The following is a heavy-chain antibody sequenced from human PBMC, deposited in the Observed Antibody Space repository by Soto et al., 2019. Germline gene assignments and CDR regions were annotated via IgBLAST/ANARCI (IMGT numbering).Heavy chain of an antibody. V-gene: IGHV4-30-2*01. J-gene: IGHJ4*02. CDR1: GGSLSGATYS. CDR3: ARSREFDY. CDR2: IFPIGTT. Sequence: SETLSLTCGVSGGSLSGATYSWNWIRQPPGNGLEWIGYIFPIGTTYYNPSLKSRVTISIDVSKNQFSLSLRSLTAADTAVYYCARSREFDYWSQGTLASASS.